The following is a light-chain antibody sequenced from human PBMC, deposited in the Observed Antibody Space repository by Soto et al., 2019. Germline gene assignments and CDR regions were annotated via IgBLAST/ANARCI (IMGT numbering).Light chain of an antibody. CDR3: QQYENLPT. J-gene: IGKJ5*01. CDR2: DAS. CDR1: QNINNY. Sequence: DIHITHSPSSLSSSLVYRVTITCQASQNINNYLNWYQQKPGRAPKLLIYDASNLEAGVPSRFRGSGSGTDFTFTISRLQTEDIATYYCQQYENLPTFGQGTRLEI. V-gene: IGKV1-33*01.